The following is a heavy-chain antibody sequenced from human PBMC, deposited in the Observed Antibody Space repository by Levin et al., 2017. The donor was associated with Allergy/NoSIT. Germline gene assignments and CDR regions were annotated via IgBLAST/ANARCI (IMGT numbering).Heavy chain of an antibody. CDR2: ISGSGDVR. CDR3: ARKQEGYYGMDV. V-gene: IGHV3-23*01. CDR1: GFTFNAHA. D-gene: IGHD6-13*01. Sequence: PGGSLRLSCAASGFTFNAHAMRWVRQAPGKGLEWVSRISGSGDVRYYADSVKGRFTISRDNFKKTLYLQMNSLTAEDTAIYYCARKQEGYYGMDVWGQGTTVIVSS. J-gene: IGHJ6*02.